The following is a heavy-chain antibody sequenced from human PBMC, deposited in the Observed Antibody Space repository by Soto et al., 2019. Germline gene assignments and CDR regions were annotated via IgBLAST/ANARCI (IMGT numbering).Heavy chain of an antibody. CDR2: ISSSSSTI. CDR3: ARDNWYYYYSSGPYKGTYYYYYGMDV. Sequence: EVQLVESGGGLVQPGGSLRLSCAASGFTFSSYSMNWVRQAPGKGLEWVSYISSSSSTIYYADSVKGRFTISRDNAKNPLYLQMNSLREEDTALYYCARDNWYYYYSSGPYKGTYYYYYGMDVWGQGSTFNVSS. V-gene: IGHV3-48*02. CDR1: GFTFSSYS. D-gene: IGHD3-22*01. J-gene: IGHJ6*02.